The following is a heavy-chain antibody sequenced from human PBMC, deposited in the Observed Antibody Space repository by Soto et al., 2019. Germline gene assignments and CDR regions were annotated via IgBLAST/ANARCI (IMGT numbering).Heavy chain of an antibody. CDR1: GFTFSNYA. CDR3: AKGGGSRGDCCPFDY. Sequence: EVQLLESGGGVVQPGGSLRLSCAASGFTFSNYAMSWVLQSPGKGLEWVSAINNNGDSTYYADSVKGRFTVSRDNSKNTLFLQMSGLRAEDTAMDYCAKGGGSRGDCCPFDYWGQGTLVPVSS. CDR2: INNNGDST. J-gene: IGHJ4*02. D-gene: IGHD2-21*01. V-gene: IGHV3-23*01.